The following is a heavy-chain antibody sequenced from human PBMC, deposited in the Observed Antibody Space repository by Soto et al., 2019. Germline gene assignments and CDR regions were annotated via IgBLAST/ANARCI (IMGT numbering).Heavy chain of an antibody. V-gene: IGHV3-23*01. CDR2: ISVSRDNT. J-gene: IGHJ6*02. Sequence: EVQLLESGGGLVQPGGSLRLSCAASGFSFSDYAMTWVRQAPGKGLEWVSGISVSRDNTYYADSVKGRFTIYRDNSKNTSYLQMNSLRAEDTALYYCAKVFNSGYHYGMDVWGQGTTVTVSS. CDR3: AKVFNSGYHYGMDV. D-gene: IGHD7-27*01. CDR1: GFSFSDYA.